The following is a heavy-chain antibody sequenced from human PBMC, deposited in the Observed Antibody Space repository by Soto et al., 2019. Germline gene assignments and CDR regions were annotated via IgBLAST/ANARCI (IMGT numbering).Heavy chain of an antibody. V-gene: IGHV1-69*12. CDR2: IIPIFGTA. J-gene: IGHJ4*02. CDR1: GGAFSSYA. CDR3: AADYYGSGSQP. D-gene: IGHD3-10*01. Sequence: QVQLVQSGAEVKKPGSSVKVSCKASGGAFSSYAISWVRQAPGQVLEWMGGIIPIFGTANYAQKFQGRVTITADESTSTAYMELSSLRSDDTAVYYCAADYYGSGSQPWGQGTLVTVSS.